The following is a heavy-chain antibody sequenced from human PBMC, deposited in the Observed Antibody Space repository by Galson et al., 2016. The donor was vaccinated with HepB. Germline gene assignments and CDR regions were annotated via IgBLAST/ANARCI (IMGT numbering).Heavy chain of an antibody. CDR2: ISRDGSNK. CDR1: GFTFSNFW. Sequence: SLRLSCAASGFTFSNFWMHWVRQAPGKGLMWVSRISRDGSNKSYADPVKGRFTISRDNSKNTLYLQMNSLRAEDTAVYYCAREGVYSFYFDYWGQGTLVTVSS. J-gene: IGHJ4*02. D-gene: IGHD6-6*01. CDR3: AREGVYSFYFDY. V-gene: IGHV3-74*01.